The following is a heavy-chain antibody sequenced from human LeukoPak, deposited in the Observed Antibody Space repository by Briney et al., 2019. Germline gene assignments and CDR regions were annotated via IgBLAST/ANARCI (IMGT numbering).Heavy chain of an antibody. J-gene: IGHJ4*02. CDR1: GFTVSSNY. V-gene: IGHV3-53*01. CDR2: IYSGGST. Sequence: GGSLRLSCAASGFTVSSNYMSWVRQAPGKGLEWVSVIYSGGSTYYADSVKGRFTISRDNSKNTLYLQMNSLRAEDTAVYYCASSYYDSSGSPYYFDYWGQGTLVTVSS. CDR3: ASSYYDSSGSPYYFDY. D-gene: IGHD3-22*01.